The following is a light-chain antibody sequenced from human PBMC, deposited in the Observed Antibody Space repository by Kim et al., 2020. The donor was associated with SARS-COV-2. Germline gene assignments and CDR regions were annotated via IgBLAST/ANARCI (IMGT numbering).Light chain of an antibody. CDR3: QKYNSAPWT. Sequence: ASIVDRVTITCRASQDIANDLAWYQQKPGKVPKVLIYAASTLQSGVPSRFSGSGSGTEFTLTIGSLQTEDVATYDCQKYNSAPWTFGPGTKVDIK. CDR1: QDIAND. CDR2: AAS. V-gene: IGKV1-27*01. J-gene: IGKJ1*01.